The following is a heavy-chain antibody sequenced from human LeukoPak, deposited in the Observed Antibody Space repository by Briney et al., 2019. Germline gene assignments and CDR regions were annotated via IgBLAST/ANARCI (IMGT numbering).Heavy chain of an antibody. Sequence: ASVKVSCKASGYTFTRYGISWVRQAPGQGLEWMGWISAYNGDTNYAQELQGRVTMTTDTSTSTVRSLRSDDTALYYCARDLFHPGSDYYDYDDVFDIWGQGTMVTVSS. CDR3: ARDLFHPGSDYYDYDDVFDI. V-gene: IGHV1-18*01. CDR2: ISAYNGDT. CDR1: GYTFTRYG. D-gene: IGHD3-16*01. J-gene: IGHJ3*02.